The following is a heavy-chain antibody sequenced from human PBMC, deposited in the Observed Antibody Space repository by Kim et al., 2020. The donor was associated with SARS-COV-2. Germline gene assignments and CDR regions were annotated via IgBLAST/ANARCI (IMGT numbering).Heavy chain of an antibody. V-gene: IGHV4-4*02. D-gene: IGHD3-10*01. CDR3: ARDRVHTPRRVREFDP. Sequence: SETLSLTCAVSGGSISSSNWWSWVRPPPGKGLEWIGEIYHSGSTNYNPSLKSRVTISVDKSKNQFSLKLSSVTAADTAVYYCARDRVHTPRRVREFDPWGQGTLVTVSS. CDR2: IYHSGST. CDR1: GGSISSSNW. J-gene: IGHJ5*02.